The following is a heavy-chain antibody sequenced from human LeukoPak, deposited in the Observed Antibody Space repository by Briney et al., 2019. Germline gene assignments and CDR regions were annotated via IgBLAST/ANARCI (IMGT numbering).Heavy chain of an antibody. V-gene: IGHV3-7*01. D-gene: IGHD2-15*01. CDR1: GFTFGNYW. Sequence: GGSLRLSCAASGFTFGNYWMSWVRQAPGKGLEWVANINRDDYERYHVDSVEGRFTISRDNAKNTLYLQMNSLRADDTAVYYCARDICSGIGCYPRAPFDYWGQGTLVTVSS. CDR3: ARDICSGIGCYPRAPFDY. J-gene: IGHJ4*02. CDR2: INRDDYER.